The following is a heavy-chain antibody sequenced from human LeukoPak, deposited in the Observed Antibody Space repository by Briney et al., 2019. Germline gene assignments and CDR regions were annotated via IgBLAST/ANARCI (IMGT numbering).Heavy chain of an antibody. CDR3: ARDRNTDFWSGYYTNYCDY. D-gene: IGHD3-3*01. CDR2: IKQDGSEK. J-gene: IGHJ4*02. CDR1: GFTLSTYW. Sequence: GGSLRLSCAASGFTLSTYWMSWVRQAPGKGLEWVATIKQDGSEKYYVDSVKGRFTISRDNAKNSLYLQMNSLRAEDTAVYYCARDRNTDFWSGYYTNYCDYWGQRTLVTVSS. V-gene: IGHV3-7*01.